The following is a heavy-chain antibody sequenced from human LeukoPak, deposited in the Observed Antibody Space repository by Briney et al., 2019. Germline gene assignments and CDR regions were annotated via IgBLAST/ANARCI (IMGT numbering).Heavy chain of an antibody. CDR2: IKSKTDGGTT. CDR3: STVLRCELTVDY. CDR1: GFTFSDAW. Sequence: GGSLRLSCAASGFTFSDAWMSWVRQAPGKGLEWVGRIKSKTDGGTTDYATPVKGRFTISRDDSKNTLYLQMNSLKTEDSAVYYCSTVLRCELTVDYWGQGTLVTVSS. V-gene: IGHV3-15*01. D-gene: IGHD3-10*01. J-gene: IGHJ4*02.